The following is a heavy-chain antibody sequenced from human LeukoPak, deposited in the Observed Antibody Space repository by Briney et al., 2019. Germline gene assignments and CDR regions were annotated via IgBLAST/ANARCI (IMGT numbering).Heavy chain of an antibody. D-gene: IGHD4-23*01. CDR1: GYTLTELS. J-gene: IGHJ4*02. CDR2: FDPEDGET. V-gene: IGHV1-24*01. Sequence: ASVKVSCKVSGYTLTELSMHWVRQAPGKGLEWMGGFDPEDGETIYAQKFQGRVTMNEDTSTDTAYMELSSLRSEDTAVYYCATVDGGNAFFDYWGQGTLVTVSS. CDR3: ATVDGGNAFFDY.